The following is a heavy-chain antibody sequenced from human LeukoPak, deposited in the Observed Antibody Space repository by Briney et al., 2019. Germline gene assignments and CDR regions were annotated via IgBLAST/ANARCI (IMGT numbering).Heavy chain of an antibody. Sequence: ASVKLSCKASGYTFTSYGISWVRQAPGQGLEWMGWISAYNGNTNYAQKLQGRVTMTTDTSTSTAYMELRSLRSDDTAVYYCARDAGSYYYDSSGYNRFDYWGQGTLVTVSS. J-gene: IGHJ4*02. D-gene: IGHD3-22*01. CDR2: ISAYNGNT. CDR1: GYTFTSYG. V-gene: IGHV1-18*01. CDR3: ARDAGSYYYDSSGYNRFDY.